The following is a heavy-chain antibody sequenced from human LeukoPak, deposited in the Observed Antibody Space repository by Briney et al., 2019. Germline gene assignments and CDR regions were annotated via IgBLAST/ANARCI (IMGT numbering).Heavy chain of an antibody. J-gene: IGHJ3*01. CDR3: AMDVVCTSCHTRGESTKLDAFDV. V-gene: IGHV4-38-2*02. CDR1: GYSISSGYY. CDR2: IYYSGST. D-gene: IGHD2-2*02. Sequence: SETLSLTCTVSGYSISSGYYWGWIRQPPGKGLEWIGSIYYSGSTYYNPSLKSRVTISVDTSKNQFSLKLSSVTAADTAVYYCAMDVVCTSCHTRGESTKLDAFDVWGQGTMVTVSS.